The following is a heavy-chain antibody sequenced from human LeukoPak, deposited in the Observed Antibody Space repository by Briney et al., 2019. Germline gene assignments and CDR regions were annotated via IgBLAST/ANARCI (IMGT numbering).Heavy chain of an antibody. Sequence: GASVKVSCKASGGTFSSYAISWVRQAPGQGLEWMGGIIPIFGTANYAQKFQGRVTITADKSTSTAYMELSSLRSEDTAVYYCARDYYGDYSGYFDLWGRGTLVTVSS. CDR3: ARDYYGDYSGYFDL. CDR2: IIPIFGTA. V-gene: IGHV1-69*06. J-gene: IGHJ2*01. CDR1: GGTFSSYA. D-gene: IGHD4-17*01.